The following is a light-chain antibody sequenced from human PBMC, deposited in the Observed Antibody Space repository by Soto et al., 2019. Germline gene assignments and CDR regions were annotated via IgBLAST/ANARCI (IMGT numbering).Light chain of an antibody. CDR2: RNN. J-gene: IGLJ1*01. Sequence: QSVLTQPPSASGTPGQRVTISRSGSSSNIGSNYVYWYQQLPGTAPKLLIYRNNQRPSGVPDRFSGSKSGTSASLAISGLRSEDEADYYCEAWDDSLSGYVFGTGTKLTVL. CDR3: EAWDDSLSGYV. V-gene: IGLV1-47*01. CDR1: SSNIGSNY.